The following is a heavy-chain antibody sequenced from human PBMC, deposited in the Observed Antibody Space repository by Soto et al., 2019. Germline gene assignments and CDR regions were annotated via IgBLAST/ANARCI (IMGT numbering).Heavy chain of an antibody. CDR1: GFTFSSYA. CDR2: ISYDGSNK. J-gene: IGHJ6*02. V-gene: IGHV3-30-3*01. Sequence: GGSLRLSCAASGFTFSSYAMHWVRQAPGKGLEWVAVISYDGSNKYYADSVKGRFTISRDNSKNTLYLQMNSLRAEDTAVYYCATYGSGSYKYYYYYGMDVWGQGTTVTVSS. D-gene: IGHD3-10*01. CDR3: ATYGSGSYKYYYYYGMDV.